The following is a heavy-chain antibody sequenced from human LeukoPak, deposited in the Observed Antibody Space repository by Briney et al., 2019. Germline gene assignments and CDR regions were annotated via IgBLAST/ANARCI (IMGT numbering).Heavy chain of an antibody. CDR1: GGSISSGGYS. CDR3: ASHDSIDYYGMDV. J-gene: IGHJ6*02. CDR2: IYHSGST. Sequence: PSEILSLTCAVSGGSISSGGYSWSWIRQPPGKGLEWIGFIYHSGSTYYNPSLKSRVTISVDRSKNQFSLKLSSVTAADTAVYYCASHDSIDYYGMDVWGQGTTVTVSS. D-gene: IGHD1-1*01. V-gene: IGHV4-30-2*01.